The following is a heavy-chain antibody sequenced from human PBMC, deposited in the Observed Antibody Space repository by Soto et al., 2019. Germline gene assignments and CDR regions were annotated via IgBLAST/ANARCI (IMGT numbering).Heavy chain of an antibody. CDR2: IIPILGIA. D-gene: IGHD4-17*01. CDR3: ARSTHYGDYVYYYYYMDV. CDR1: GGTFSSYT. V-gene: IGHV1-69*02. Sequence: ASVKVSCKASGGTFSSYTISWVRQAPGQGLEWMGRIIPILGIANYAQKFQGRVTITADKSTSTAYMELSSLRSEDTAVYYCARSTHYGDYVYYYYYMDVWGKGTTVTVSS. J-gene: IGHJ6*03.